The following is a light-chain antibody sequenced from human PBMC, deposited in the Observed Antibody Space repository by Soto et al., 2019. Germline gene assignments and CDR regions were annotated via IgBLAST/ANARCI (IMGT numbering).Light chain of an antibody. Sequence: QTVVTQESSLTVSPGGTVTLTCGSSTGAVTDGHYPYWFQQKPGQAPRTLIYDTNNRHSWTPARFSGSLLGGKAALTLSGAQPEDEADYYCLLDYNIARTFGGGTKLTVL. CDR1: TGAVTDGHY. V-gene: IGLV7-46*01. CDR2: DTN. J-gene: IGLJ2*01. CDR3: LLDYNIART.